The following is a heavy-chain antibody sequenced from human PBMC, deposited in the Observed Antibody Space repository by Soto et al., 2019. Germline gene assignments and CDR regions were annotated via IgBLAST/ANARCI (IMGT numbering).Heavy chain of an antibody. V-gene: IGHV3-15*01. CDR1: GFTFSNAW. Sequence: PGGSLRLSCAASGFTFSNAWMSWVRQAPGKGLEWVGRIKSKTDGGTTDYAAPVKGRFTISRDDSKNTLYLQMNSLKTEDTAVYYCTTDPDPTYYYGSGSQNWFDPWGQGTLVTVSP. J-gene: IGHJ5*02. D-gene: IGHD3-10*01. CDR2: IKSKTDGGTT. CDR3: TTDPDPTYYYGSGSQNWFDP.